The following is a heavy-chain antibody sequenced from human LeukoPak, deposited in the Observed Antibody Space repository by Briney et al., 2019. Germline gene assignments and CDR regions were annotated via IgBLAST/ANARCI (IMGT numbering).Heavy chain of an antibody. V-gene: IGHV1-8*01. CDR3: ARDGPGDYGERFDY. D-gene: IGHD4-17*01. Sequence: GASVKVSCKASGYTFTSYDINWVRQATGQGLEWMGWMNPNSGNTGYAQKFQGRVTMTRNTSISTAYMELSSLRSEDTAVYYCARDGPGDYGERFDYWGQGTLVTVSS. CDR1: GYTFTSYD. J-gene: IGHJ4*02. CDR2: MNPNSGNT.